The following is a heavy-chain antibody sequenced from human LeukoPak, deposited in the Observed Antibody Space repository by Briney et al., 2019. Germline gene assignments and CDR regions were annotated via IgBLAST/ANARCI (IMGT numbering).Heavy chain of an antibody. J-gene: IGHJ6*02. Sequence: QPGGSLRLSCAASGFTFSSYAMHWVRQAPGKGLEWVSILDSDGSPSYADSVKGRFTISRDNSKNTLDLQMNSLRAEDTAVYYCARAAAGRAYYHYGTDVWGQGTTVTVSS. D-gene: IGHD6-13*01. CDR2: LDSDGSP. CDR1: GFTFSSYA. CDR3: ARAAAGRAYYHYGTDV. V-gene: IGHV3-53*01.